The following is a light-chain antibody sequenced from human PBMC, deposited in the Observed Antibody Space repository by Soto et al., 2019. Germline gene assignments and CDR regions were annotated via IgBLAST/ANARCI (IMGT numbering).Light chain of an antibody. CDR2: WAS. Sequence: DIVVSQSPDSLALPLGAAATINCRSSQSVLSNSNNKNYLAWYHQRPGQPPRILLYWASTRESGVPDRFTGSGSETDFTLTISSLQADDVGTYYCQQYYSPPYSFGQGTKLEI. CDR1: QSVLSNSNNKNY. CDR3: QQYYSPPYS. J-gene: IGKJ2*01. V-gene: IGKV4-1*01.